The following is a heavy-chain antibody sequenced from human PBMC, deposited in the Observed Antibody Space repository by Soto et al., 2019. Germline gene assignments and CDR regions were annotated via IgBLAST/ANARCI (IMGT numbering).Heavy chain of an antibody. CDR1: GGTFSSYA. Sequence: GASVKVSCKASGGTFSSYAISWVRQAPGQRLEWMGWINAGNGNTKYSQKFQGRVTITRDTSASTAYMELSSLRSEDTAVYYCARGSVRDYDFWSGFGSQYYFDYWGQGTLVTVSS. J-gene: IGHJ4*02. V-gene: IGHV1-3*01. D-gene: IGHD3-3*01. CDR2: INAGNGNT. CDR3: ARGSVRDYDFWSGFGSQYYFDY.